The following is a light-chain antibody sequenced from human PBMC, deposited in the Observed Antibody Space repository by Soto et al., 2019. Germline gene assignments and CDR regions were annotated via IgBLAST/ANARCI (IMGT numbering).Light chain of an antibody. Sequence: ETVLTQSPATLSLSPGETATLSCRASQSVDIYVAWYQQKPGQAPRLLIWDASNRATGIPARFSGSGSGTDFPPTISGLEPEDFAVYNCQQRKSWPPLTSGQGTRLEI. CDR3: QQRKSWPPLT. V-gene: IGKV3-11*01. CDR1: QSVDIY. CDR2: DAS. J-gene: IGKJ5*01.